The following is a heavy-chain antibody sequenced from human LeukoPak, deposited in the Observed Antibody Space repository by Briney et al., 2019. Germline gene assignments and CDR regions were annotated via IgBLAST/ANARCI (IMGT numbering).Heavy chain of an antibody. CDR2: ISGSFGTT. V-gene: IGHV3-23*01. Sequence: GGSLRLSCAVSGFTFSNYAMSWIRQAPGKGLEWVSAISGSFGTTYYADSMKGRFTISRDNSKNTLYLEMNSLRAEDTAVYYCARDQGTMIRGGYYWGQGTLVTVSS. D-gene: IGHD3-10*01. J-gene: IGHJ4*02. CDR1: GFTFSNYA. CDR3: ARDQGTMIRGGYY.